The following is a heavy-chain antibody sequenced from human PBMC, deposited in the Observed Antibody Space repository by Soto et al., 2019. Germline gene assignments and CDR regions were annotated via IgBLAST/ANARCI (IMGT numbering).Heavy chain of an antibody. D-gene: IGHD3-10*01. V-gene: IGHV1-8*01. CDR2: MNPNSGNT. J-gene: IGHJ5*02. CDR1: GYSFTSYD. CDR3: ARVRYYYGSGSKTNWFDP. Sequence: ASVKVSCKASGYSFTSYDINWVRQATGQGLEWMGWMNPNSGNTGYAQKFQGRVTMTRNTSISTAYMELSSLRSEDTAVYYCARVRYYYGSGSKTNWFDPWGQGTLVTVSS.